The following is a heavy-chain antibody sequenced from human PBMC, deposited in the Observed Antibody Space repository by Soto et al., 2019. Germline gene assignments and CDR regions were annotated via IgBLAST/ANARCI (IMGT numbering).Heavy chain of an antibody. CDR2: IYPSDSDT. CDR1: GYNFAGYW. Sequence: PGESLKISCKGSGYNFAGYWIAWVGQMRGKGLELMGIIYPSDSDTRYRPSFQGQVTISPHKSISSAYLQWSSLRASDTAMYYCARGGVSTRTFAYWGQGTPVTVSS. J-gene: IGHJ4*02. CDR3: ARGGVSTRTFAY. V-gene: IGHV5-51*01. D-gene: IGHD3-3*01.